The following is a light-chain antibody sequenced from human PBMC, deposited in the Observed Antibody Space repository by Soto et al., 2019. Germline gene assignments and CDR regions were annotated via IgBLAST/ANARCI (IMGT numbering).Light chain of an antibody. Sequence: DIQMTQSPSTLSASVGDRVTITCRASQSISSWLAWYQQKPGKAPKLLIYKASSLESGVPSRFSGSGSGTEFTLTIISLQPDDFATYYCQQYSSYPYTFGQGTKPEIK. J-gene: IGKJ2*01. CDR2: KAS. CDR1: QSISSW. V-gene: IGKV1-5*03. CDR3: QQYSSYPYT.